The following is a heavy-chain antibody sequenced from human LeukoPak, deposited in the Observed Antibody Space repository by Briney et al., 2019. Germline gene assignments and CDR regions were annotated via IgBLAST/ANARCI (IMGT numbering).Heavy chain of an antibody. CDR1: GFTFSSYS. Sequence: PGRSLRLSCAASGFTFSSYSMNWVRQAPGKGLEWVSSVSSSSYIYYADSVKGRFTISRDNAKNSLYLQMNSLRAEDTAVYYCARRYCSGGSCYSEYNWFDPWGQGTLVTVSS. D-gene: IGHD2-15*01. CDR2: VSSSSYI. J-gene: IGHJ5*02. V-gene: IGHV3-21*01. CDR3: ARRYCSGGSCYSEYNWFDP.